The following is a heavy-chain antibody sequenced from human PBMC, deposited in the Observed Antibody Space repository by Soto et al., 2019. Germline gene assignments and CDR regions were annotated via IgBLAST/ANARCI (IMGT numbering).Heavy chain of an antibody. V-gene: IGHV1-3*01. D-gene: IGHD2-15*01. J-gene: IGHJ5*02. CDR2: INAGNGDT. CDR3: ALSGGSCYGPCNWFDP. Sequence: ASVKVSCKASGYTFTSYAMHWVRQAPGQRLEWMGWINAGNGDTKYSQKFQGRVTMTRDTSASAAYMELSRLRSDDTAVYYCALSGGSCYGPCNWFDPWGQGALVTVSS. CDR1: GYTFTSYA.